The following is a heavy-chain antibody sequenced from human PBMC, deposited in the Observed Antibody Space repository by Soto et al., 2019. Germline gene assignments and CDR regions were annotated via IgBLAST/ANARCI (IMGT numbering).Heavy chain of an antibody. J-gene: IGHJ4*02. CDR2: ISGSGDST. Sequence: QPGGSLRLSCAASGFTFDMFAMSWVRQAPGKGLEWVSGISGSGDSTYSTDSVKGRFIVSRDNSRSTVYLQMYSLRAEDTAVYYCARDFKAYYGYNSFEYWGRGTLVTVSS. D-gene: IGHD3-3*01. CDR3: ARDFKAYYGYNSFEY. CDR1: GFTFDMFA. V-gene: IGHV3-23*01.